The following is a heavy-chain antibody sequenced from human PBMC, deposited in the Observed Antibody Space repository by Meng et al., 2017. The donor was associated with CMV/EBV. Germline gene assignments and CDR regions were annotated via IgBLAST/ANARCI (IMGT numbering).Heavy chain of an antibody. V-gene: IGHV1-69*16. D-gene: IGHD2-2*01. Sequence: SVKVSCKASGGTFSSYTISWVRQAPGQGLEWMGRIIPILGIANYAQKFQGRVTITTDESTSTAYMELSSLRSEDTAVYYCARGDCSSTSCYGGYENGMDVWGQGTTVTVSS. CDR1: GGTFSSYT. CDR3: ARGDCSSTSCYGGYENGMDV. CDR2: IIPILGIA. J-gene: IGHJ6*02.